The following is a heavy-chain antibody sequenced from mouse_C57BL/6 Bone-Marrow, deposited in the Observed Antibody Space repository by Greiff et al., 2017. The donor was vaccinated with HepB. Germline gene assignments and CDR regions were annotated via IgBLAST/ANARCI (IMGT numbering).Heavy chain of an antibody. Sequence: QVQLQQPGTELVKPGASVKLSCKASGYTFTSYWMHWVKQRPGQGLEWIGNIYPSNGGTNYNEKFKSKATLTVDKSSSTAYMQLSSLTSEDYAVYYCARLLRNHEGFAYWGQGTLVTVSA. V-gene: IGHV1-53*01. J-gene: IGHJ3*01. D-gene: IGHD1-1*01. CDR2: IYPSNGGT. CDR1: GYTFTSYW. CDR3: ARLLRNHEGFAY.